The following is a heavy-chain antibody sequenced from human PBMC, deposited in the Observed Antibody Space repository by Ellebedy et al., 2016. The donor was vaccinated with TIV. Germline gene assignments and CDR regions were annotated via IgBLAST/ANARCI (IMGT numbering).Heavy chain of an antibody. Sequence: GESLKISCVASGFIFRSYYMTWVRQAPGKGLEWISYISGSGGMMDHADSVKGRFTISRDNAKNSLYLQLSSLRAEDTAVYYCARRSRGPSYYFDYWGQGALVTVSS. D-gene: IGHD3-10*01. CDR1: GFIFRSYY. CDR2: ISGSGGMM. CDR3: ARRSRGPSYYFDY. V-gene: IGHV3-48*03. J-gene: IGHJ4*02.